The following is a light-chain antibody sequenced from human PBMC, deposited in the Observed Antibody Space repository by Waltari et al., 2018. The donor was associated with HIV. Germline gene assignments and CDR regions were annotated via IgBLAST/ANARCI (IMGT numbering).Light chain of an antibody. CDR2: KAS. CDR3: QHYNSFSFT. V-gene: IGKV1-5*03. J-gene: IGKJ4*01. CDR1: QSINNW. Sequence: DMQMTQSPSTLSASVGDRVTITCRASQSINNWLAWYQQKPGRAPKLLIYKASSLESGVPSRFSGSGSGTEFTLTISSLQPDDVATYYCQHYNSFSFTFGGGTKVEIK.